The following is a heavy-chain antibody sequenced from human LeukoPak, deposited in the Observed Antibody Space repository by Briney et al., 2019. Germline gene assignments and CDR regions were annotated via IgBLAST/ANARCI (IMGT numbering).Heavy chain of an antibody. D-gene: IGHD5-24*01. CDR3: ARVGDGRSVNYLDD. J-gene: IGHJ4*02. Sequence: PGGSLRLSCATSGFTITNHGMNWVRQAPGKGLEWVSYISTTSRTVYYADSVQGRFTVSRDDAKNSSYLQMNSLRDEDTAMYYCARVGDGRSVNYLDDWGQGTLVTVSS. CDR2: ISTTSRTV. V-gene: IGHV3-48*02. CDR1: GFTITNHG.